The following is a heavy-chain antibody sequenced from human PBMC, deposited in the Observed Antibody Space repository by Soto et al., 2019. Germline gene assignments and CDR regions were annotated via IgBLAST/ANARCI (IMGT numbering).Heavy chain of an antibody. J-gene: IGHJ4*02. Sequence: PGGSLRLSCTASGFTFGDYAMSWFRQAPGKGLEWVGFIRSKAYGGTTEYAASVKGRFTISRDDSKSIAYLQMNSLKTEDTAVYYCTRKNITFFGVVDFDYWGQETLVTVSS. CDR2: IRSKAYGGTT. CDR3: TRKNITFFGVVDFDY. V-gene: IGHV3-49*03. CDR1: GFTFGDYA. D-gene: IGHD3-3*01.